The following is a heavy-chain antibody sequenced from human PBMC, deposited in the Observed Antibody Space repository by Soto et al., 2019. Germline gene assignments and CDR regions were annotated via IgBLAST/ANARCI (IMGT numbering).Heavy chain of an antibody. V-gene: IGHV1-46*03. CDR3: ARGIVVVPAAYSHDYYYYGMDV. D-gene: IGHD2-2*01. Sequence: ASVKVSCKASGYTFTSYYMHWVRQAPGQGLEWMGIINPSGGSTSYAQKFQGRVTMTRDTSTSTVYMELSSLRSEDTAVYYCARGIVVVPAAYSHDYYYYGMDVWGQGTTVTVAS. CDR1: GYTFTSYY. CDR2: INPSGGST. J-gene: IGHJ6*02.